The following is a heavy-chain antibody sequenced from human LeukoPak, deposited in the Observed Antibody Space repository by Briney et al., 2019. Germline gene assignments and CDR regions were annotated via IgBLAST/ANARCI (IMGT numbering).Heavy chain of an antibody. CDR1: GYTFTSYG. J-gene: IGHJ4*02. CDR3: ARDPDRYCSSTSCYLGSPFDY. V-gene: IGHV1-18*01. D-gene: IGHD2-2*01. Sequence: GGSVQVTCKASGYTFTSYGISRVGQALGQELEWMGWISAYNGNTNYAQKLQGRVTMTTDTSTSTAYMELRSLRSDDTAVYYCARDPDRYCSSTSCYLGSPFDYWGQGTLVTVSS. CDR2: ISAYNGNT.